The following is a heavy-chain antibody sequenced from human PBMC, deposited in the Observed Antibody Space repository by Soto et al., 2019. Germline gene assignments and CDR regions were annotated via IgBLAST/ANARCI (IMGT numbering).Heavy chain of an antibody. Sequence: GGSLRLSCAASGFTFSSYAMHWVRQAPGKGLEWVAVISYDGSNKYYADSVKGRFTISRDNSKNTLYLQMNSLRAEDTAVYYCARVRIYGGNFADAIDIWGQGTMVTVSS. CDR2: ISYDGSNK. CDR1: GFTFSSYA. CDR3: ARVRIYGGNFADAIDI. D-gene: IGHD2-21*02. V-gene: IGHV3-30-3*01. J-gene: IGHJ3*02.